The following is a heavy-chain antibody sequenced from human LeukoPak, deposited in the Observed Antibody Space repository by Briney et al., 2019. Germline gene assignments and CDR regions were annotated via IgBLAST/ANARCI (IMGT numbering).Heavy chain of an antibody. CDR1: GFPFSSYE. V-gene: IGHV3-48*03. J-gene: IGHJ3*02. D-gene: IGHD4-17*01. CDR3: ARVTSDAFDI. CDR2: ISSSGSSI. Sequence: GGSLRLSCAASGFPFSSYEMNWVRQAPGKGLEWVSYISSSGSSIYYADSVKGRFTISRDNAKNSLYLQLNSLRAKDTAVYYCARVTSDAFDIWGQGTMVTVSS.